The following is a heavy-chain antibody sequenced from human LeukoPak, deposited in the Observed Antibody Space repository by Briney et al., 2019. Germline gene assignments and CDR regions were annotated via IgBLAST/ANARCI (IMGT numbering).Heavy chain of an antibody. D-gene: IGHD2-21*02. J-gene: IGHJ4*02. CDR1: GFSVSNYY. Sequence: GGSLRLSCAASGFSVSNYYMSWVRQPPGKGLEWVSVMYTGGGRYYGDSVKGRFTISRDNSKNTVFLQMNSLRVEDTALYYCTRGQSYCGADCYSDWGQGTLVTVSS. CDR2: MYTGGGR. V-gene: IGHV3-66*01. CDR3: TRGQSYCGADCYSD.